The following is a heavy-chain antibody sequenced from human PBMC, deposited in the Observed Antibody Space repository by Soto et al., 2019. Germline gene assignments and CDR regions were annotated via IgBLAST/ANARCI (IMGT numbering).Heavy chain of an antibody. CDR1: GYSFTSYW. Sequence: GESLKISCKGSGYSFTSYWISWVRQMPVKGLEWMGKIDPSDSYTNYSPSFQGHVTISADKSISTAYLQWSSLKASDTAMYYCARLTMVRGVQNYCYYGIEVWGQAPTVTDSS. D-gene: IGHD3-10*01. V-gene: IGHV5-10-1*01. CDR3: ARLTMVRGVQNYCYYGIEV. CDR2: IDPSDSYT. J-gene: IGHJ6*02.